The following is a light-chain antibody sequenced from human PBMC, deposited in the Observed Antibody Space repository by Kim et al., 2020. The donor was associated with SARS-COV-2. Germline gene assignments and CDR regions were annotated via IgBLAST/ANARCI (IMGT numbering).Light chain of an antibody. CDR3: QQYENLPIT. Sequence: DIQMTQSPSSLSASVGDRVTITCQASQDITTYLNWYQQKPGKAPKVLIYEASNLETGVPARFSASGSGTDFTFTISSLQPEDIATYYCQQYENLPITFGQGTRLEIK. J-gene: IGKJ5*01. V-gene: IGKV1-33*01. CDR2: EAS. CDR1: QDITTY.